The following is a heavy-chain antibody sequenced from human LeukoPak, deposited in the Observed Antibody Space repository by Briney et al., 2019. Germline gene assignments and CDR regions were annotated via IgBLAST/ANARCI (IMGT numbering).Heavy chain of an antibody. V-gene: IGHV3-11*01. CDR2: ISSSGSTI. CDR3: ARVLRYCSGGNCYSGGLGYMDV. J-gene: IGHJ6*03. D-gene: IGHD2-15*01. Sequence: TGGPLRLSCAASGFTFSDYYMSWIRQAPGKGLEWVSYISSSGSTIYYADSVKGRFTISRDNAKNSLYLQMNSLRAEDTAVYYCARVLRYCSGGNCYSGGLGYMDVWGKGTTVTISS. CDR1: GFTFSDYY.